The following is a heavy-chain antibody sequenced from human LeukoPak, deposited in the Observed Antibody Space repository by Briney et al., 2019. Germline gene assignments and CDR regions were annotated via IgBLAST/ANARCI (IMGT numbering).Heavy chain of an antibody. CDR1: GGSFSGYY. J-gene: IGHJ4*02. CDR2: INHSGST. CDR3: ARGQSPSPFKY. V-gene: IGHV4-34*01. Sequence: SETLSLTCAVYGGSFSGYYWSWIRQPPGKGLEWIGEINHSGSTNYNPSLKSRVTISVDTSKNQFSLKLSSVTAADTAVYYCARGQSPSPFKYWGQGTLVTVSS.